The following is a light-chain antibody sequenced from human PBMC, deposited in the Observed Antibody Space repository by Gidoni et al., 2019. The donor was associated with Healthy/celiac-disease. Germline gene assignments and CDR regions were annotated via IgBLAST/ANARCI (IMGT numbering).Light chain of an antibody. CDR2: AAS. J-gene: IGKJ4*01. CDR1: QSISSY. Sequence: DIQMTQSPSSLSASVGDRVTITCRASQSISSYLNWYQQKPGKAPKLLIYAASSLQSGVPSRFRGSGSGTDVTLTISSLQPEDFATYYCQQSYSTPPLTFGGGTKVEIK. V-gene: IGKV1-39*01. CDR3: QQSYSTPPLT.